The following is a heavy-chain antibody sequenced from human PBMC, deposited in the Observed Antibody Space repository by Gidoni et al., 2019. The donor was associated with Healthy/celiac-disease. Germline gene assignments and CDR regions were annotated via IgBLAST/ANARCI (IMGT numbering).Heavy chain of an antibody. V-gene: IGHV3-23*01. CDR1: GFTFSSYA. J-gene: IGHJ4*02. D-gene: IGHD3-3*01. CDR2: ISGSGGST. Sequence: EVQLLESGGGLVQPGGSLRLSCAASGFTFSSYAMSWVRKAPGKGLEWVSAISGSGGSTYYADSVKGRFTISRDNSKNTLYLQMNSLRAEDTAVYYCAKGRSRFLEWFSPSLGYWGQGTLVTVSS. CDR3: AKGRSRFLEWFSPSLGY.